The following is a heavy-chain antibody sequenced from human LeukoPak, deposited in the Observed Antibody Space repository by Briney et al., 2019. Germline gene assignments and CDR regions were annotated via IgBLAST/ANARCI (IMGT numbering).Heavy chain of an antibody. CDR3: TREGVYSPDGSGYHRDAFDI. Sequence: GASVKVSCKASGGSFNSYVITWVRQAPGQGLEWMGRIIPILSVANFAQKFQGRVTITADISTNTAHMELSSLRSEDTAVYYCTREGVYSPDGSGYHRDAFDIWGQGTVVTVSS. J-gene: IGHJ3*02. D-gene: IGHD3-22*01. CDR1: GGSFNSYV. CDR2: IIPILSVA. V-gene: IGHV1-69*04.